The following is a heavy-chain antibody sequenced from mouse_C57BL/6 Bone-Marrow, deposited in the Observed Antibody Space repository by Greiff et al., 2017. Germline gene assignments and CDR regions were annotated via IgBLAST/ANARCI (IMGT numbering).Heavy chain of an antibody. CDR1: GFNIKNTY. V-gene: IGHV14-3*01. Sequence: VQLKESVAELVRPGASVKLSCTASGFNIKNTYMHWVKQRPEQGLEWIGRIDPANGNTKYAPKFQGKATITADTSSNTAYLQLSSLTSEDTAIYYCARDYGSSYEDYYAMDYWGQGTSVTVSS. CDR2: IDPANGNT. J-gene: IGHJ4*01. D-gene: IGHD1-1*01. CDR3: ARDYGSSYEDYYAMDY.